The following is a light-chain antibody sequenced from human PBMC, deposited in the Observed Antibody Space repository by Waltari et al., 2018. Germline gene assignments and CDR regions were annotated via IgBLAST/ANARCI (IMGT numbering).Light chain of an antibody. CDR2: DAR. J-gene: IGLJ1*01. Sequence: QSALTQPASVSGSPGQSITISFTGTSSDVGGYEYVSCHQQHPGKAPTLMIYDARTRPSGVPNRFSGSKAGNTAALTISGLQAEDEADYYCSSYTSSSTYVLGTGTKVTVL. CDR3: SSYTSSSTYV. CDR1: SSDVGGYEY. V-gene: IGLV2-14*03.